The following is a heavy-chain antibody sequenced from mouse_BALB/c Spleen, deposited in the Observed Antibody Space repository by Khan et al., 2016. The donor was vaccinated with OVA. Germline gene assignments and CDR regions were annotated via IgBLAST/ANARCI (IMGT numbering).Heavy chain of an antibody. CDR2: ISTYYGDA. J-gene: IGHJ3*01. CDR1: GYTFTDFT. CDR3: TRGGGGDRFLY. Sequence: VQLQQSGAELVRPGVSVKISCKGSGYTFTDFTMHWVKQSHAMSLEWIGVISTYYGDADYNQKFRGKATMTVDKSSNTAYMDLARLTYEDSAIXDFTRGGGGDRFLYWGQGTLVTVSA. V-gene: IGHV1S137*01.